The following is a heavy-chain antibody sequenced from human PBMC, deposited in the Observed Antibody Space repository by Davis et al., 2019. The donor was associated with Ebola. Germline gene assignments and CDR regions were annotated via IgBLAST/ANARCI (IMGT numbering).Heavy chain of an antibody. CDR3: ARNDVVVAAATGYLNYHGMDV. V-gene: IGHV3-11*06. CDR2: ISSKSTRT. J-gene: IGHJ6*04. Sequence: PGGSLRLSCAASGFTFSDHYMSWIRQAPGKGLEWVSKISSKSTRTEYADSVRGRFTISRDNAKNTLYLQMNSLRAEDTAVYYCARNDVVVAAATGYLNYHGMDVWGKGTTVTVSS. D-gene: IGHD2-2*01. CDR1: GFTFSDHY.